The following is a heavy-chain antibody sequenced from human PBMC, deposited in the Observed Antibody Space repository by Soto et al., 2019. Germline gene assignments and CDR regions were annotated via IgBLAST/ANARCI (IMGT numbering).Heavy chain of an antibody. CDR1: GFTFSRYN. D-gene: IGHD3-10*01. CDR2: VTTSGDTM. Sequence: PGGSLRLSCVACGFTFSRYNMHWVRQAPGKGLEWVAYVTTSGDTMFYADSVEGRFAISRDVAKNSVHLQMNSLGDEDTAVYYCVREEASGSSGLTYHYYYNGMDVWGQGTTVTVSS. J-gene: IGHJ6*02. V-gene: IGHV3-48*02. CDR3: VREEASGSSGLTYHYYYNGMDV.